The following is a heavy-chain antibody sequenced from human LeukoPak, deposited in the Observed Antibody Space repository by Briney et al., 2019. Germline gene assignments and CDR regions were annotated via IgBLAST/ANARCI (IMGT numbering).Heavy chain of an antibody. CDR2: IIPIFGTA. D-gene: IGHD4-17*01. J-gene: IGHJ4*02. Sequence: GSSVKVSCKASGGTFISYAISWVRQAPGQGLEWMGGIIPIFGTANYAQKFQGRVTITADESTSTVYMELSSLRSEDTAVYYCARKPVYGNYFDYWGQGTLVTVSS. V-gene: IGHV1-69*01. CDR1: GGTFISYA. CDR3: ARKPVYGNYFDY.